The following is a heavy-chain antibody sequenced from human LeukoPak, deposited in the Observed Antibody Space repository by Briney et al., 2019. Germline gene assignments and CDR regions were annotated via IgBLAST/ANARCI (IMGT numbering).Heavy chain of an antibody. CDR3: AKNTNTDWFDP. CDR1: GFTFSNYA. CDR2: ISGSGGST. V-gene: IGHV3-23*01. J-gene: IGHJ5*02. Sequence: PGASLRLSCAASGFTFSNYAMSWVRQAPGKGLEWVSAISGSGGSTHYADSVKGRFTISRDNSKNTLYLQMNSLRAEDTALYYCAKNTNTDWFDPWGQGTLLTVSS. D-gene: IGHD2-2*02.